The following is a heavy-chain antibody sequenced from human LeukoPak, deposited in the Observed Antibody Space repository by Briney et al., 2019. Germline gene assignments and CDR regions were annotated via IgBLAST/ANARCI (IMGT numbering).Heavy chain of an antibody. CDR2: INSNSGGT. D-gene: IGHD2-2*01. CDR3: ARRRTSCYCIDY. V-gene: IGHV1-2*06. Sequence: APVKVSCKASGYTFNDYSIHWVRQAPGQGLEWMGRINSNSGGTSYVQNFQGRVTMTRDTSISTAYMELSRLRSDDTAAYYCARRRTSCYCIDYWGQGTLVTVSS. J-gene: IGHJ4*02. CDR1: GYTFNDYS.